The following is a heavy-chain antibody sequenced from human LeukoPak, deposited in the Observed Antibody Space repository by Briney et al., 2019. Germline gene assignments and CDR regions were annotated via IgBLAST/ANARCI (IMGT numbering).Heavy chain of an antibody. Sequence: GGSLRLSCAAPGFTFSSYSMNWVRQAPGKGLEWVSSISSSSSYIHYADSVKGRFTISRDNAKNSLYLQMNSLRAEDTAVYYCASASSHRIAAGGDYWGQGTLVTVSS. V-gene: IGHV3-21*01. CDR3: ASASSHRIAAGGDY. CDR1: GFTFSSYS. CDR2: ISSSSSYI. D-gene: IGHD6-13*01. J-gene: IGHJ4*02.